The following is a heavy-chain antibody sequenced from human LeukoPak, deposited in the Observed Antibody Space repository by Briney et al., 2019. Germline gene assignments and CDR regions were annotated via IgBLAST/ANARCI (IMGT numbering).Heavy chain of an antibody. V-gene: IGHV4-4*07. Sequence: SETLSLTCTVSGGSISSYYWSWIRQPAGKGLEWIGRIYSSGSTNYNPSFESRVTMSEDASNNQFSLKLNSVTAADTAVYYCARGGSGNILFDYWGQGTLVTVSS. CDR3: ARGGSGNILFDY. D-gene: IGHD1-26*01. CDR2: IYSSGST. CDR1: GGSISSYY. J-gene: IGHJ4*02.